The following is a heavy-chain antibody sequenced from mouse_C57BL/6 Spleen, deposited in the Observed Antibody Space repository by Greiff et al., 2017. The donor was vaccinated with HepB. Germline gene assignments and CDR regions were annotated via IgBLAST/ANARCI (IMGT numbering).Heavy chain of an antibody. J-gene: IGHJ4*01. D-gene: IGHD2-5*01. Sequence: VKLVESGPGLVQPSQSLSITCTVSGFSLTSYGVHWVRQSPGKGLEWLGVIWRGGSTDYNAAFMSRLSITKDNSKSQVFFKMNSLQADDTAIYYCAKEGAYYSNPYYAMDYWGQGTSVTVSS. V-gene: IGHV2-5*01. CDR1: GFSLTSYG. CDR2: IWRGGST. CDR3: AKEGAYYSNPYYAMDY.